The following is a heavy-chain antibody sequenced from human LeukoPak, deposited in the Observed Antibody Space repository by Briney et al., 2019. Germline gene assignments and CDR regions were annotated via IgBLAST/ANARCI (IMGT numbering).Heavy chain of an antibody. CDR2: IYYSGST. V-gene: IGHV4-39*07. J-gene: IGHJ4*02. D-gene: IGHD3-10*01. CDR3: ASDYGSGSYRFDF. CDR1: GGSISSSSYY. Sequence: SETLSLTCTVSGGSISSSSYYWGWIRQPPGKGLEWIGSIYYSGSTYYNPSLKSRVTISVDTSKNQFSLKLSSVTAADTAVYYCASDYGSGSYRFDFWDQGTLVSVSS.